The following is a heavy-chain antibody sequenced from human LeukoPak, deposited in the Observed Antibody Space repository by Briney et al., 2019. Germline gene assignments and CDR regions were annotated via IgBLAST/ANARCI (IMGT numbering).Heavy chain of an antibody. CDR3: AKGGYSGYDSGFDY. J-gene: IGHJ4*02. Sequence: GGSLRLSCAASGFTFDDYAMHWVRQAPGKGLEWVSGISWNSGSIGYADPVKGRFTISRDNAKNSLYLQMNSLRAEDMALYYCAKGGYSGYDSGFDYRGQGTLVTVSS. CDR2: ISWNSGSI. V-gene: IGHV3-9*03. CDR1: GFTFDDYA. D-gene: IGHD5-12*01.